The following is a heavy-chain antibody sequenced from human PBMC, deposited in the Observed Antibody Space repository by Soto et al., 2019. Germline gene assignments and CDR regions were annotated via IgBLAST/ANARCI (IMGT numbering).Heavy chain of an antibody. CDR1: GFSLSNARMG. D-gene: IGHD1-26*01. V-gene: IGHV2-26*01. CDR3: ARIHRWELLQYWFYP. CDR2: IFSNDEK. J-gene: IGHJ5*02. Sequence: QVTLKESGPVLVKPTATLTLTCTVSGFSLSNARMGVSWIRQPPGKALEWLAHIFSNDEKSYSTSLKSRLTNSNVSSKSQVVLTMTNMDPVDTATYYCARIHRWELLQYWFYPWGQGTLVTVSS.